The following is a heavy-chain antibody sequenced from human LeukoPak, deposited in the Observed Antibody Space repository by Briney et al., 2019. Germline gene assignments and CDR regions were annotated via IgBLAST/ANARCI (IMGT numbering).Heavy chain of an antibody. CDR2: INHSGST. Sequence: SETLSLTCAVYGGSFSGYYWSWIRQPPGKGLEWIGEINHSGSTNYNPSLKSRVTISVDTSKNQFSLKLSSVAAADTAVYYCARLPYYYDSSGYYYFSFDYWGQGTLVTVSS. J-gene: IGHJ4*02. CDR1: GGSFSGYY. D-gene: IGHD3-22*01. V-gene: IGHV4-34*01. CDR3: ARLPYYYDSSGYYYFSFDY.